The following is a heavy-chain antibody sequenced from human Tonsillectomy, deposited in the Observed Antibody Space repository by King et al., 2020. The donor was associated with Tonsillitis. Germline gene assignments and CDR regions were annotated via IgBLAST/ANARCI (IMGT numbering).Heavy chain of an antibody. D-gene: IGHD3-3*01. CDR2: IIPIFGTA. CDR1: GGTFSSYA. J-gene: IGHJ4*02. V-gene: IGHV1-69*01. Sequence: GQLVQSGAEVKKPGSSVKVSCKASGGTFSSYAISWVRQAPGQGLEWMGGIIPIFGTANNAQKFQGRVTITADESTTTAYMELSSLRSEDTAVYYCARGKLSNPWSCYSYYFDYWGQGTLVTVFS. CDR3: ARGKLSNPWSCYSYYFDY.